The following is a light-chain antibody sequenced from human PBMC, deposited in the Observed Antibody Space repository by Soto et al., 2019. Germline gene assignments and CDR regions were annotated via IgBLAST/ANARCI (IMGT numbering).Light chain of an antibody. V-gene: IGLV2-14*01. CDR2: GVT. CDR1: GSDIGAYNY. J-gene: IGLJ1*01. CDR3: RSFPTRYFYV. Sequence: QSVLTQPASVSGSPGQSITISCTGSGSDIGAYNYVSWYQQHPGKAPKLLIHGVTRRPSGVSSRFSEYKSAYTASLTISGLQAEDEANYYCRSFPTRYFYVLGPGTKVTVL.